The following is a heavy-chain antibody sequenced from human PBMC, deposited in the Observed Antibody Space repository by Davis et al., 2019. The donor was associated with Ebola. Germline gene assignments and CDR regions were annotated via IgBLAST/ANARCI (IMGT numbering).Heavy chain of an antibody. CDR3: ARPYCYDGSCYPGNNDY. J-gene: IGHJ4*02. V-gene: IGHV1-18*04. CDR1: GYTFTSYG. Sequence: ASVKVSCKASGYTFTSYGISWVRQAPGQGLEWMGWISTYNGNTNYAQKLQGRVTMTTDTSTSTAYMELRSLRSDDTAVYYCARPYCYDGSCYPGNNDYWGQGTLVTVSS. CDR2: ISTYNGNT. D-gene: IGHD2-15*01.